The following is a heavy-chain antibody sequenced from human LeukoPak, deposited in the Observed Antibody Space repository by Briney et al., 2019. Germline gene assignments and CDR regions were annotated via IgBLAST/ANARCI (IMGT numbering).Heavy chain of an antibody. CDR1: GFTFSSYA. J-gene: IGHJ5*02. V-gene: IGHV3-23*01. CDR2: VSGSGGST. CDR3: AKGRSSLTGYYPIWFDP. D-gene: IGHD3-9*01. Sequence: GGSLRLSCAASGFTFSSYAMSWVRQAPGKGLEWVSAVSGSGGSTYYADSVKGRFAISRDNSKNTLYLQMNSLRAEDTAVYYCAKGRSSLTGYYPIWFDPWGQGTLVTVSS.